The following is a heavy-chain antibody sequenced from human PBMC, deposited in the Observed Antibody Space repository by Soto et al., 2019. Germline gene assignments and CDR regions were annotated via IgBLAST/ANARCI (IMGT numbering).Heavy chain of an antibody. J-gene: IGHJ6*03. CDR1: GLTFSSYW. V-gene: IGHV3-74*01. D-gene: IGHD5-12*01. CDR3: VRETPTVDHYYFYMDV. Sequence: EVQLVESGGGLVQPGGSLRPSCAASGLTFSSYWMHWVRQVPGKGLVWVSRVNSDGSFTTYADSVKGRFTISRDNAKNTLYLQMNSLRAEDTALYYCVRETPTVDHYYFYMDVWGKWTTVTVSS. CDR2: VNSDGSFT.